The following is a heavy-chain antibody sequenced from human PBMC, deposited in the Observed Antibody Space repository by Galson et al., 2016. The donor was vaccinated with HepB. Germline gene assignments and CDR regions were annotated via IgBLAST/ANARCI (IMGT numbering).Heavy chain of an antibody. CDR3: ARGFGYHAFDF. CDR1: GDPISPHF. CDR2: ISYRGNT. J-gene: IGHJ3*01. Sequence: ETLSLNCTVSGDPISPHFWSWLRQPPGKGLEWIGSISYRGNTNYSATLTRRVTISLDTSDTQFSLKLNSVTAADTAVYYCARGFGYHAFDFWGQGTTVTVSS. D-gene: IGHD5-18*01. V-gene: IGHV4-59*11.